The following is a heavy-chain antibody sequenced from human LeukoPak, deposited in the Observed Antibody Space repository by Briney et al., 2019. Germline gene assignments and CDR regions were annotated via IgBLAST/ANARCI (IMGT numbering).Heavy chain of an antibody. CDR1: GGSISRSSYS. J-gene: IGHJ4*01. CDR3: TKYTRGQPQTSYYDIDD. Sequence: PSETLSLTCTVSGGSISRSSYSWGWIRQPPGKGLEWIGTIDYSGSTYYNSSLKSRVTISIDKSKNQFYLKLSSVTAADTAVFYCTKYTRGQPQTSYYDIDDWGHRTLVTVSS. CDR2: IDYSGST. V-gene: IGHV4-39*01. D-gene: IGHD3-9*01.